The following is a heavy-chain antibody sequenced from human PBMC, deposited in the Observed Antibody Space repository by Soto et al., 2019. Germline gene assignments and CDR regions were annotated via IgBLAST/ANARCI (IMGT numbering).Heavy chain of an antibody. CDR3: ARDIGYCRSGTCYREWFDP. CDR1: GYTFTTHG. Sequence: QVQLVQSGAEVKKPGASVKVSCKASGYTFTTHGISWVRQVPGQGLEWMGWVRGDNGHTNYAKSLQGRVTMTTDTSTNTAYMELRSLRSDDTAVYYCARDIGYCRSGTCYREWFDPWGQGTLVTVSS. J-gene: IGHJ5*02. D-gene: IGHD2-15*01. CDR2: VRGDNGHT. V-gene: IGHV1-18*01.